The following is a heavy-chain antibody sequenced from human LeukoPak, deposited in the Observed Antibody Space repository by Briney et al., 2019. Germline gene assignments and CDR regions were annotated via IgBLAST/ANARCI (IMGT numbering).Heavy chain of an antibody. Sequence: GGSLRLSCAASGFTFSSYAMHWVRQAPGKGLEWVAVISYDGSNKYYADSLKGRFTISRDNSKNTLYLQMNSLRAEDTAVYYCARESIAVAGEKEPDGEIHGDAFDIWGQGTMVTVSS. CDR3: ARESIAVAGEKEPDGEIHGDAFDI. CDR2: ISYDGSNK. J-gene: IGHJ3*02. CDR1: GFTFSSYA. V-gene: IGHV3-30-3*01. D-gene: IGHD6-19*01.